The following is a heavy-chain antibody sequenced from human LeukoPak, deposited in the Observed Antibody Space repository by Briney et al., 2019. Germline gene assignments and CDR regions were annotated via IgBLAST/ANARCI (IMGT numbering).Heavy chain of an antibody. CDR3: ARVGVDTPRNNWFDP. Sequence: KPGGSLRLSCAASGITFSDYYMSWIRQAPGKGLEWVSYISGTSSYTSYADSMKGRFTISRDNAKNSLYLQMNSLRPEDTALYYCARVGVDTPRNNWFDPWGQGTLVTVSS. D-gene: IGHD2-2*02. V-gene: IGHV3-11*06. CDR2: ISGTSSYT. J-gene: IGHJ5*02. CDR1: GITFSDYY.